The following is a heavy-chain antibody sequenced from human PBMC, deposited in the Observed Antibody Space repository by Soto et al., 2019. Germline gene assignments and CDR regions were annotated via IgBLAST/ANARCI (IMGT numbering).Heavy chain of an antibody. D-gene: IGHD1-20*01. Sequence: CKGSGYSFTSYWIGWVRQMPGKGLEWMGIIYPGDSDTRYSPSFQGQVTISADKSISTAYLQWSSLKASDTAMYYCAGPYINGTRGLEAFDIWGQGTMVTVSS. CDR1: GYSFTSYW. V-gene: IGHV5-51*01. J-gene: IGHJ3*02. CDR2: IYPGDSDT. CDR3: AGPYINGTRGLEAFDI.